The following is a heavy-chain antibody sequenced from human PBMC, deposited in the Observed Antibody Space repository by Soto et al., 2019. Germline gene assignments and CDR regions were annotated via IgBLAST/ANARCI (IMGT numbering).Heavy chain of an antibody. D-gene: IGHD3-22*01. CDR3: ATRLRDYYDSSGYQYFDY. CDR2: FDPEDGET. CDR1: GYTLTELS. V-gene: IGHV1-24*01. J-gene: IGHJ4*02. Sequence: ASVKVSCKVSGYTLTELSMHWVRQAPGKGLEWMGGFDPEDGETIYAQKFQGRVTMTEDTSTDTAYMELSSLRSEDTAVYYCATRLRDYYDSSGYQYFDYWGQGTLVTVSS.